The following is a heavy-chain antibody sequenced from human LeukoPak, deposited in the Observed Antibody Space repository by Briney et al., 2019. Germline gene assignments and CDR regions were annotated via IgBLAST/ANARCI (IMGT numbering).Heavy chain of an antibody. CDR1: GGTFSSYA. V-gene: IGHV1-69*04. CDR3: ARPISLTGRAFDI. D-gene: IGHD3-9*01. J-gene: IGHJ3*02. Sequence: SVKVSCKASGGTFSSYAISWVRQAPGQGLEWMGRIIPILGIANYAQKFQGRVTITADKSTSTAYMELSSLRSEDTAVYYCARPISLTGRAFDIWGQGTMVTVSS. CDR2: IIPILGIA.